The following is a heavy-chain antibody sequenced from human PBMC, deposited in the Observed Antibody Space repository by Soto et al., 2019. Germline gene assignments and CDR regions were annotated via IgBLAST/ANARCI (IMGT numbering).Heavy chain of an antibody. Sequence: ASVKVSCKASGYTFTSYGISWVRQAPGQGLEWMGRISAYNGNTNYAQKLQGRVTMTTDASTSTAYMELRSLRSDDTAVYYCARGRKSSSWYNWFDPWGQGTLVTVSS. V-gene: IGHV1-18*01. CDR3: ARGRKSSSWYNWFDP. CDR1: GYTFTSYG. CDR2: ISAYNGNT. J-gene: IGHJ5*02. D-gene: IGHD6-13*01.